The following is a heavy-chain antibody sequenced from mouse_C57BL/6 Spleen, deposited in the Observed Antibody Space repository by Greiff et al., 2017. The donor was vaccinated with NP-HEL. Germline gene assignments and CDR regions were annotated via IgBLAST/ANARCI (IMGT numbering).Heavy chain of an antibody. CDR1: GYTFTEYT. CDR2: FYPGSGSI. D-gene: IGHD1-1*01. J-gene: IGHJ2*01. CDR3: ARHVYDGSLDY. Sequence: VQVVESGAELVKPGASVKLSCKASGYTFTEYTIHWVKQRYGQGLEWIGWFYPGSGSIKNNEKFKEKATLTAYKSSSTVYMELSRLTSEDSAVYFCARHVYDGSLDYWGQGTTLTVSS. V-gene: IGHV1-62-2*01.